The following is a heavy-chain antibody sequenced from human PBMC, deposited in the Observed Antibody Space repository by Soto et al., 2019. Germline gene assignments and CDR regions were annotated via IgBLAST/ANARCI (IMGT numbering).Heavy chain of an antibody. CDR2: IYYSGSI. D-gene: IGHD4-17*01. CDR1: GGSISSYY. V-gene: IGHV4-59*01. J-gene: IGHJ4*02. CDR3: ARERHGDYDFDY. Sequence: SETLSLTCTVSGGSISSYYWSWIRQPPGKGLEWIGYIYYSGSINYNPSLKSRVTISVDTSKNQFSLKLSSVTAADTAVYYCARERHGDYDFDYWGQGTLVTVSS.